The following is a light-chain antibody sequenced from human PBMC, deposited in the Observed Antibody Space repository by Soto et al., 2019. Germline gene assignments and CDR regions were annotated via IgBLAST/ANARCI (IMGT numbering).Light chain of an antibody. CDR2: ATS. CDR1: QISSGY. V-gene: IGKV1-39*01. CDR3: QQSVSTPPT. Sequence: IHLILAPSSLTASVLDSVTISCPGTQISSGYLNWYQQKSGQAPKLLIYATSSRQSGVPARFSGSGSGADFTLTISSLQPEDFAAYYCQQSVSTPPTFGPGTKVDI. J-gene: IGKJ3*01.